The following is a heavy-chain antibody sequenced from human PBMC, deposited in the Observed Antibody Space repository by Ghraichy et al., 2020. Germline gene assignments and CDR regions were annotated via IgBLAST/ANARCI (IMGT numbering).Heavy chain of an antibody. CDR1: GGSFSGYY. CDR2: INHSGST. CDR3: SRRKGRGYSYKGALGY. Sequence: SETLSLTCAVYGGSFSGYYWSWIRQPPGKGLEWIGEINHSGSTNYNPSLKSRVTISVDTSKNQFSLKLSSVTAADTAVYYCSRRKGRGYSYKGALGYWGQGTLVTVSS. J-gene: IGHJ4*02. V-gene: IGHV4-34*01. D-gene: IGHD5-18*01.